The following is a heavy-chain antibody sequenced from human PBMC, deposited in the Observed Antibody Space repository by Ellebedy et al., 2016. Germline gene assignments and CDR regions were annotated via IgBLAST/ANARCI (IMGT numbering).Heavy chain of an antibody. J-gene: IGHJ2*01. CDR2: ISYDGSNE. V-gene: IGHV3-33*05. CDR3: ARGPRTDWYFDL. D-gene: IGHD1/OR15-1a*01. Sequence: GESLKISCAASGFTFTTYGMHWVRQAPGKGLEWVSIISYDGSNEYYADSVKGRFTVSRDNSKNTVSLQMNSLRAEDTALYYCARGPRTDWYFDLWGRGTLVTVSS. CDR1: GFTFTTYG.